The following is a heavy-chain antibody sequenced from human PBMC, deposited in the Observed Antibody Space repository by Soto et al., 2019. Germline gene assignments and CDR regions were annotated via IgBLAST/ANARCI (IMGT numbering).Heavy chain of an antibody. CDR3: ARGTPMDV. CDR2: INHSGST. CDR1: GGSFSAYY. J-gene: IGHJ6*04. V-gene: IGHV4-34*01. Sequence: QEQLQQWGAGLLKPSETLSLTCSVYGGSFSAYYWSWIRQPPGKRLEWIGEINHSGSTNYNPSLTSRVTISVDTSKNQFSLKLSSVTAAVTAVYYCARGTPMDVWGKGTTVTVSS.